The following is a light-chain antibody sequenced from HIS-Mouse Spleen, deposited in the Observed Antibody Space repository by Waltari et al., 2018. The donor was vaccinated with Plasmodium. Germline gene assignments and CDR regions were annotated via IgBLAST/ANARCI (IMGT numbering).Light chain of an antibody. CDR2: EVS. Sequence: QSALTQPASVSGSPGQSITISCTGTSSDVGGYNYVSCYQQHPGKAPKLMIYEVSNRPSWVSNRFSGSKSGNTASLTISGLQAEDEADYYCSSYTSSSTLWVFGGGTKLTVL. CDR3: SSYTSSSTLWV. V-gene: IGLV2-14*01. CDR1: SSDVGGYNY. J-gene: IGLJ3*02.